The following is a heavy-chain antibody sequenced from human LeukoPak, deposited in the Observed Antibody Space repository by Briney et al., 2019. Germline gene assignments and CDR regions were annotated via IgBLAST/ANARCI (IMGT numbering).Heavy chain of an antibody. CDR3: ARLWGFDP. Sequence: SETLSLTCTVSGGSCNRSGYYWGWIRQPPGKGLEWTGNIYYSGSTYYNPSLKSRVTISVDTSKNQFSLKLSSVTAADTAVYYCARLWGFDPWGQGTLVTVSS. V-gene: IGHV4-39*01. CDR2: IYYSGST. CDR1: GGSCNRSGYY. D-gene: IGHD7-27*01. J-gene: IGHJ5*02.